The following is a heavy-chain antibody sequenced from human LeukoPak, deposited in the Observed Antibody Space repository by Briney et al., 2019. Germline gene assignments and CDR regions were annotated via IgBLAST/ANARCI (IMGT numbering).Heavy chain of an antibody. CDR1: GFTFSSYS. D-gene: IGHD4-11*01. J-gene: IGHJ3*02. CDR2: ISSSSSYI. Sequence: GGSLRLSCAASGFTFSSYSMNWVRQAPGKGLEWVSSISSSSSYIYYADSVKGRFTIPRDNAKNSLYLQMNSLRAEDTAVYYCASPSTVTPHGLDIWGQGTMVTVSS. V-gene: IGHV3-21*01. CDR3: ASPSTVTPHGLDI.